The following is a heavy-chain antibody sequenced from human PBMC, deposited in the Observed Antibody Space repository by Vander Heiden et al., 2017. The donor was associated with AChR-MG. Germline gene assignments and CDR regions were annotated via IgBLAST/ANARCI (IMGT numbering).Heavy chain of an antibody. V-gene: IGHV3-73*02. CDR1: GFTFSSSA. Sequence: EVQLVESGGGLVQPGGSLKLSCAASGFTFSSSAMHWVRQASVKGLEWVGRIRSKGNKYATAYAASVTGRFTISRDDSKSTAYLHMNSLGTEDTAVYYCTRLLTTVTTRDFDYWGQGTLVTVSS. CDR2: IRSKGNKYAT. CDR3: TRLLTTVTTRDFDY. J-gene: IGHJ4*02. D-gene: IGHD4-17*01.